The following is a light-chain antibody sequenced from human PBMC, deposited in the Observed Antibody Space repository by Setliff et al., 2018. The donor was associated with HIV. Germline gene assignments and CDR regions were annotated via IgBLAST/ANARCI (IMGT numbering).Light chain of an antibody. J-gene: IGLJ1*01. CDR1: SSDVGGFDY. CDR2: DVT. V-gene: IGLV2-14*03. Sequence: QFVLTQPASVSGSPGQSITISCTGTSSDVGGFDYVSWYQQHPGKAPKLMIYDVTNRPSGVSNRFSASKSGNTASLTISGLQAEDEADYYCTSYTRNTTYVFGTGTKGTV. CDR3: TSYTRNTTYV.